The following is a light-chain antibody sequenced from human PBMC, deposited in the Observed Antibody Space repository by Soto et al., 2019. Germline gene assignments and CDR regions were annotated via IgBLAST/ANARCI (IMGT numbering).Light chain of an antibody. CDR3: QQYNNWPPYT. Sequence: DIVMTQSPDSLAVSLGERATINCKSSQSLLYSSNNKNYLAWFQQKPGQPPNLLIYWASIRESGVPDRFSGSGSGTDFTLTISSLQAEDVAVYYCQQYNNWPPYTFGQGTKLEIK. CDR2: WAS. J-gene: IGKJ2*01. V-gene: IGKV4-1*01. CDR1: QSLLYSSNNKNY.